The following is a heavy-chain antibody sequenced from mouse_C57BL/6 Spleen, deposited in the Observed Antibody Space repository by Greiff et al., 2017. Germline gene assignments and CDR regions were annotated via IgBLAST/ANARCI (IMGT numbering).Heavy chain of an antibody. CDR2: INPNNGGT. CDR3: ARYDGYLYYYAMDY. V-gene: IGHV1-26*01. CDR1: GYTFTDYY. D-gene: IGHD2-3*01. Sequence: EVQLQQSGPELVKPGASVKISCKASGYTFTDYYMNWVKQSHGKSLEWIGDINPNNGGTSYNQKFKGKATLTVAKSSSTAYMELRSLTSEDSAVXYCARYDGYLYYYAMDYWGQGTSVTVAS. J-gene: IGHJ4*01.